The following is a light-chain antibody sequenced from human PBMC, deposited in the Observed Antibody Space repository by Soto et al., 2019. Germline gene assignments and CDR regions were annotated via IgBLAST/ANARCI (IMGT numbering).Light chain of an antibody. V-gene: IGKV3-20*01. Sequence: EIVSTQSPGTLSLSPGERATLSCRASQSVGSSLSWYQQKPGHAPRLLFYGASNRATAIPDRFSGSGFGTDFTLTITRLEPEDFAVYYCQQYGDSPQTFGPGTKVDIK. CDR2: GAS. CDR1: QSVGSS. J-gene: IGKJ1*01. CDR3: QQYGDSPQT.